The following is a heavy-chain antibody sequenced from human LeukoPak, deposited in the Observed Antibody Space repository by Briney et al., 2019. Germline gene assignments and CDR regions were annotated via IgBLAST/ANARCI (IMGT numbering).Heavy chain of an antibody. CDR2: IKQDGIEK. CDR3: AAGRRFLEWFSPFDY. V-gene: IGHV3-7*01. D-gene: IGHD3-3*01. J-gene: IGHJ4*02. CDR1: GFTFSDYW. Sequence: GGSLRLSCAASGFTFSDYWMSWVRQAPGKGLVWVANIKQDGIEKYYLDSVKGRFTVSRDNAKNSLYLQMDSLRAEDTAVYYCAAGRRFLEWFSPFDYSSQGTLVTVSS.